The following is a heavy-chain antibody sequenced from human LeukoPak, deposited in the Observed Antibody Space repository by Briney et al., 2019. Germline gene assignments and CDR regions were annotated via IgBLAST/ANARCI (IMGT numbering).Heavy chain of an antibody. V-gene: IGHV3-48*03. CDR2: ISSSGTTI. CDR1: GFTFSSFE. J-gene: IGHJ4*02. Sequence: GGSLRLSCTASGFTFSSFEMNWVGQAPGKGLEWLSYISSSGTTIYYADSVRGRLTISRDNAKNSLYLQMNSLRAEDTAVYYCARDQGNYWGRGTLVTVSS. CDR3: ARDQGNY.